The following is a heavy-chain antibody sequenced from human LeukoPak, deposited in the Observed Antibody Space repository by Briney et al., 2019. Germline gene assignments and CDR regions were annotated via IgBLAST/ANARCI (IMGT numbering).Heavy chain of an antibody. CDR1: GGSIRSSSYY. V-gene: IGHV4-39*07. CDR3: ARGSQYYYGSGSPSWFDP. CDR2: IYYSGST. Sequence: KPSETLSLTCTVSGGSIRSSSYYWGWIRQPPGKGLEWIGNIYYSGSTYYNPSLKSRVTISVDTSKNQFSLKLSSVTAADTAVYYCARGSQYYYGSGSPSWFDPWGQGTLVTVSS. D-gene: IGHD3-10*01. J-gene: IGHJ5*02.